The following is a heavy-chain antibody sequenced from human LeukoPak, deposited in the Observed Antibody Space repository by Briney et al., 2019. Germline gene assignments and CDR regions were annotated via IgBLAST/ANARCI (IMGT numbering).Heavy chain of an antibody. CDR2: IKSKTDGGTT. CDR1: GFTFSNAW. J-gene: IGHJ5*02. Sequence: GGSLRLSCAASGFTFSNAWMSWVRQAPGKGLEWVGRIKSKTDGGTTDYAAPVKGRFTISRDDSKNTLYLQMTSLRTEDTAVYHCAKDGKIAVLGTAWFDPWGQGTLVTVSS. V-gene: IGHV3-15*01. CDR3: AKDGKIAVLGTAWFDP. D-gene: IGHD6-13*01.